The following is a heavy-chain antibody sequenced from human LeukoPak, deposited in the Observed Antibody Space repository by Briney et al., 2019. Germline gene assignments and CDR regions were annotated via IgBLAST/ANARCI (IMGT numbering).Heavy chain of an antibody. J-gene: IGHJ5*02. D-gene: IGHD6-6*01. CDR3: ARCRPFDP. Sequence: PSETLSLTCTVSGGSISSYYWSWIRQPPGKGLEWIGYIYYSGSTNYNPSLKSRVTISVDTSKNQFSLKLSSVTAADTAVYYCARCRPFDPWGQGTLVTVSS. CDR1: GGSISSYY. V-gene: IGHV4-59*08. CDR2: IYYSGST.